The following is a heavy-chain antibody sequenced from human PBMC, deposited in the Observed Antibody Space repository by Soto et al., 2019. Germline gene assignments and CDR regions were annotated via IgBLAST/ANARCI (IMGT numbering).Heavy chain of an antibody. J-gene: IGHJ6*03. Sequence: ASVKVSCKASGYTFTSYGISWVRQAPGQGLEWMGWISAYNGNTNYAQKLQGRVTMTTDTSTSTAYMELRSLRSDDTAVYYCARGITGTRAYYYYYMDVWGKGTTVTVSS. CDR1: GYTFTSYG. D-gene: IGHD1-20*01. V-gene: IGHV1-18*01. CDR3: ARGITGTRAYYYYYMDV. CDR2: ISAYNGNT.